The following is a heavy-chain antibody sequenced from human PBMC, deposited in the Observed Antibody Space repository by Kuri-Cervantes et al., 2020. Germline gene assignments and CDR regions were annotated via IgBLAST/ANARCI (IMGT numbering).Heavy chain of an antibody. CDR2: ISAYNGNT. J-gene: IGHJ6*03. CDR3: ARTRLDYGGRYMDV. D-gene: IGHD4-23*01. CDR1: GYTFTSYG. Sequence: ASVKVSCKASGYTFTSYGISWVRQAPGQGLEWMGWISAYNGNTQFAQNFQGRVTMTTDTSTSTAYMELRSLRSDDRAVYYCARTRLDYGGRYMDVWAKGTTVTVSS. V-gene: IGHV1-18*01.